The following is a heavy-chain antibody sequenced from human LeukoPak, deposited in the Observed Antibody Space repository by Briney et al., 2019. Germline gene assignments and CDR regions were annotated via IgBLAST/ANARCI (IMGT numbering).Heavy chain of an antibody. J-gene: IGHJ4*02. CDR2: MYYSRSP. Sequence: SETLSPTCPVSCGSISSYYWSWIRQPPGKGLEWIGYMYYSRSPKYNPSLKSRVTISVDTSKNQFSLKLSSVTAADTAVYYCARTTYRGYYFDYWGQGTLVTVSS. V-gene: IGHV4-59*01. CDR3: ARTTYRGYYFDY. D-gene: IGHD1-1*01. CDR1: CGSISSYY.